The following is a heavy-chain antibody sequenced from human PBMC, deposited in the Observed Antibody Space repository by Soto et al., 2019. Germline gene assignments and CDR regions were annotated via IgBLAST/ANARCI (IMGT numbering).Heavy chain of an antibody. CDR2: IYNGGST. Sequence: GGSLRLSCAASGFTVSSNYMSWVRQAPGKGLEWVSVIYNGGSTYYADSVKGRFTISRDNSKNTLYLQMNSLRAEDTAVYYCARDLNREYSSSQTTYAFDIWGQGTMVTVSS. V-gene: IGHV3-66*01. CDR1: GFTVSSNY. CDR3: ARDLNREYSSSQTTYAFDI. J-gene: IGHJ3*02. D-gene: IGHD6-6*01.